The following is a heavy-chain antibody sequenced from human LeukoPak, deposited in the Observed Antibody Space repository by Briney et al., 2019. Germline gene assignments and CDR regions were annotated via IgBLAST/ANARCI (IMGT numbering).Heavy chain of an antibody. V-gene: IGHV1-2*06. Sequence: ASVKVSCKASGYTFTAYYVHWVRQAPGQGLEWMGRINPNSDGSNFAQKFQGRVTMTRDTSISTVYMELNSLRSDDTAVYYCARDSDFGCSGSSCYSWVYWGQGTLVTVSS. D-gene: IGHD2-15*01. CDR1: GYTFTAYY. CDR2: INPNSDGS. J-gene: IGHJ4*02. CDR3: ARDSDFGCSGSSCYSWVY.